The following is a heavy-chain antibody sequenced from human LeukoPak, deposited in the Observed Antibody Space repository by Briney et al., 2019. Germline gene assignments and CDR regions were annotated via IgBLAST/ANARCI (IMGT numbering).Heavy chain of an antibody. D-gene: IGHD2-15*01. J-gene: IGHJ3*02. V-gene: IGHV4-4*07. CDR3: ARSCERRTDDAFDI. Sequence: SETLSLTCTVSGGSISSYYWSWIRQPAGKGLEWVGRIYTSGSTNYNPSLKSRVTMSVDTSKNHFSLKLSSVTAADTAVYYCARSCERRTDDAFDIWGQGTMVTVSS. CDR2: IYTSGST. CDR1: GGSISSYY.